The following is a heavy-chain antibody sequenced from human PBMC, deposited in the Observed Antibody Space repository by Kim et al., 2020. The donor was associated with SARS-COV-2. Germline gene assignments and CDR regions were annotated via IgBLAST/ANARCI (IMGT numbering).Heavy chain of an antibody. D-gene: IGHD3-10*01. V-gene: IGHV1-46*01. CDR3: ATERGSGSYGFQH. J-gene: IGHJ1*01. Sequence: YARKFQGRGTQTRDKSTGTVYMGLSSLRSEDTAVYYCATERGSGSYGFQHWGQGTLVTVSS.